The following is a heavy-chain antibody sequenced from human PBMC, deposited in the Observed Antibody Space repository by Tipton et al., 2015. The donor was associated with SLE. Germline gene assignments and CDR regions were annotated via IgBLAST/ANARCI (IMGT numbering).Heavy chain of an antibody. V-gene: IGHV4-59*08. CDR1: GGSISSYY. CDR2: IYYSGTT. CDR3: ARGERSSMPDY. J-gene: IGHJ4*02. D-gene: IGHD2-2*01. Sequence: TLSLTCNVSGGSISSYYWSWIRQPPGKGLEWIGYIYYSGTTNYNLSLESRVTISIDTPKNQFSLRLNSVTAADTAVYYCARGERSSMPDYWGQGTLVTVSS.